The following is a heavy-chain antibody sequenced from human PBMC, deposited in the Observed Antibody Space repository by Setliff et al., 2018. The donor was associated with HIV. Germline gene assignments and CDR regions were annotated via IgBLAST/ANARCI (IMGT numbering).Heavy chain of an antibody. D-gene: IGHD1-1*01. V-gene: IGHV1-18*01. CDR2: ISTYNGNT. CDR1: GYTFTRNG. J-gene: IGHJ3*02. Sequence: GASVKVSCKASGYTFTRNGITWVRQAPGQGLEWMGWISTYNGNTDYVQKFQGRVTMTTDTSTNTAYMELRSLRSDDTAVYYCARDYRATLDFRVAFDIWGQGTMVTVSS. CDR3: ARDYRATLDFRVAFDI.